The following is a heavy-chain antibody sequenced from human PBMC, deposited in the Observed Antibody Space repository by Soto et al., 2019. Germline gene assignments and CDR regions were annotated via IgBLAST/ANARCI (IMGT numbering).Heavy chain of an antibody. V-gene: IGHV1-24*01. CDR1: GYTLTELS. J-gene: IGHJ3*02. D-gene: IGHD2-2*01. CDR2: FDPEDGET. Sequence: ASVKVSCKVSGYTLTELSMHWVRQAPGKGLEWMGGFDPEDGETIYAQKFQGRVTMTEDTSTDTAYMELSSLRSEDTAVYYCAGRIPSQNGLDIWGQGTMVTVSS. CDR3: AGRIPSQNGLDI.